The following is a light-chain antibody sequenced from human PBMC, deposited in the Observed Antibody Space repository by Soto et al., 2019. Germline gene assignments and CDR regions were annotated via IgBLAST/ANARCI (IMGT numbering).Light chain of an antibody. V-gene: IGLV1-47*01. CDR1: SSNIGRNF. Sequence: QSVLTQPPSASGTPGQTVTISCSRSSSNIGRNFVYWYQQLPGTAPKLLIYRNNQRPSGVPDRFSGSQSGTSASLAISGLRSEDEADYHCAAWDDSLSGVRFGGGTKLTVL. CDR2: RNN. CDR3: AAWDDSLSGVR. J-gene: IGLJ2*01.